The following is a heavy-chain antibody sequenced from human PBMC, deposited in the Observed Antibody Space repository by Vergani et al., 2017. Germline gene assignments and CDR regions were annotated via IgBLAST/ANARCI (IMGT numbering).Heavy chain of an antibody. J-gene: IGHJ5*02. D-gene: IGHD2-15*01. Sequence: EVRLVESGGGLVQPGGSLRLSCAASGFTFSSYSMNWVRQAPGKGLEWVSYISSSSSTIYYADSVKGRFTISRDNAKNSLYLQMNSLRAEDTAVYYCARDGDCSGGSCVKFNWFDPWGQGTLVTVSS. CDR3: ARDGDCSGGSCVKFNWFDP. V-gene: IGHV3-48*01. CDR1: GFTFSSYS. CDR2: ISSSSSTI.